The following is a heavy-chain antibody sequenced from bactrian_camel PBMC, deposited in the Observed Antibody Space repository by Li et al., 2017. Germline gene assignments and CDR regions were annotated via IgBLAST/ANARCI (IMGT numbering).Heavy chain of an antibody. V-gene: IGHV3S53*01. CDR2: RYSGGKT. CDR3: AVDRNLYTYCSGAWDY. D-gene: IGHD2*01. CDR1: GSTYYTDRC. Sequence: HVQLVESGGGSVEAGGSLTLSCVVSGSTYYTDRCMAWFRQAPGKEREGVASRYSGGKTNYANSVKGRFTISQDNAKNTLYLQMNNLKPEDTAMYYCAVDRNLYTYCSGAWDYWGQGTQVTVS. J-gene: IGHJ4*01.